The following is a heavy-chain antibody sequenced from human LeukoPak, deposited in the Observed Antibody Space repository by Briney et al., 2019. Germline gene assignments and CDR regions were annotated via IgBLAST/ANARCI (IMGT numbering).Heavy chain of an antibody. D-gene: IGHD3-22*01. CDR1: GFTFSSYN. Sequence: GGSLRLSCAASGFTFSSYNMNWVRQAPGKGLEWVSSITSSSSHIYYADSVKGRFTISRDNAKNSLYLQMDSLRDEDMAVYYCAREGHSSGHCGAFDIWGQGTMVTVSS. V-gene: IGHV3-21*01. J-gene: IGHJ3*02. CDR3: AREGHSSGHCGAFDI. CDR2: ITSSSSHI.